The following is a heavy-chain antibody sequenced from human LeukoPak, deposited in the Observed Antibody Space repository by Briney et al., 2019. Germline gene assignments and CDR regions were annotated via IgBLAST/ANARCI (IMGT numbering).Heavy chain of an antibody. J-gene: IGHJ4*02. CDR1: GYTLTSYA. CDR2: INTNTGNP. Sequence: RASVKVSCKASGYTLTSYAMNWVRQAPGQGLEWMGWINTNTGNPTYAQGFTGRFVFSLDTSVSTAYLQISSLKAEDTAVYYCASGRRLAAAGHRLGYWGQGTLVTVSS. CDR3: ASGRRLAAAGHRLGY. D-gene: IGHD6-13*01. V-gene: IGHV7-4-1*02.